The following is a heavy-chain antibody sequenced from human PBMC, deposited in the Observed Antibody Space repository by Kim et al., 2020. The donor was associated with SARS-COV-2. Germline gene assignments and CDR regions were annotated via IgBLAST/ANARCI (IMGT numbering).Heavy chain of an antibody. V-gene: IGHV3-72*01. CDR3: ARLAHYESSAPEGMDV. J-gene: IGHJ6*02. D-gene: IGHD3-22*01. Sequence: SVKGRFTISRDKSKNSLYLQMNSLKTEDTAVYYCARLAHYESSAPEGMDVWGQGTTVTVSS.